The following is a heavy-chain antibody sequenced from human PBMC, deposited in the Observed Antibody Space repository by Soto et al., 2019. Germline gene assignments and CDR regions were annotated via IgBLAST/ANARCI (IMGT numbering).Heavy chain of an antibody. Sequence: RSLTFTVSGGSINTYYWRWIRQAAGKGLEWIGRIYSGGSTNYNPSLMSRVSVSVDMSKNQFSLKLSSVTAADTAVYYCARGPGGYREFSLDYWGKGNMVTVSS. CDR1: GGSINTYY. CDR3: ARGPGGYREFSLDY. J-gene: IGHJ4*01. D-gene: IGHD1-1*01. CDR2: IYSGGST. V-gene: IGHV4-4*07.